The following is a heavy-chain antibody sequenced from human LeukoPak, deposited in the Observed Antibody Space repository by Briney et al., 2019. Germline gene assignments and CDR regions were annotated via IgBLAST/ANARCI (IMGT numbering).Heavy chain of an antibody. D-gene: IGHD5-24*01. CDR1: GGSFSGYY. V-gene: IGHV4-34*01. Sequence: SETLSLTCAVYGGSFSGYYWSWLRQPPGKGLEWIGEINHSGSTYYNPSLMSRVTISVDTSKNQFSLKLSSVTAADTAVYYCARRVVEMASIDYWGQGTLVTVSS. CDR2: INHSGST. CDR3: ARRVVEMASIDY. J-gene: IGHJ4*02.